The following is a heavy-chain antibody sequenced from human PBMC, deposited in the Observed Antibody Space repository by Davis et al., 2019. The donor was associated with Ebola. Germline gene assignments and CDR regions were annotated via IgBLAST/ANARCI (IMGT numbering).Heavy chain of an antibody. V-gene: IGHV3-23*01. CDR3: AKGDCTNGVCPGMAY. J-gene: IGHJ4*02. D-gene: IGHD2-8*01. Sequence: PGGSLRLSCAASGFTFSSYAMSWVRQAPGKGLEWVSAISGSGGSTYYADSVKGRFTISRDNSKNTLYLQMNSLRAEDTAVYYCAKGDCTNGVCPGMAYWDQGTLVTVSS. CDR2: ISGSGGST. CDR1: GFTFSSYA.